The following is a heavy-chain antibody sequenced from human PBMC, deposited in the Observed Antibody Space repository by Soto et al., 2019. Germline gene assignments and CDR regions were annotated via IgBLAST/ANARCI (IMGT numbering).Heavy chain of an antibody. V-gene: IGHV3-33*01. J-gene: IGHJ3*02. CDR3: ARDKVGAYDAFDI. CDR2: IWYDGSNK. D-gene: IGHD1-26*01. Sequence: QVPLVESGGGVVQPGRSLRLSCAASGFSFSNFGMHWVRQAPGKGLEWVALIWYDGSNKYYADSVKGRFTISRDNSRNTLYLQMDSLRAEDTAVYYCARDKVGAYDAFDIWGQGTMVTVSS. CDR1: GFSFSNFG.